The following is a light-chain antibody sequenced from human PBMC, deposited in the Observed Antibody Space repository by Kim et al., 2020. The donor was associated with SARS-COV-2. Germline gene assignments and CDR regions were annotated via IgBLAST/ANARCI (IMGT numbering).Light chain of an antibody. V-gene: IGLV1-51*01. CDR1: SSNIGNNY. Sequence: GQKVTISCSGSSSNIGNNYVSWYQQLPGTAPKLLIYYNNKRPSGIPDRFSGSKSGTSATLGITGLQTGDEADYYCGTWDSSLSAVVFGGGTQLTVL. CDR2: YNN. J-gene: IGLJ2*01. CDR3: GTWDSSLSAVV.